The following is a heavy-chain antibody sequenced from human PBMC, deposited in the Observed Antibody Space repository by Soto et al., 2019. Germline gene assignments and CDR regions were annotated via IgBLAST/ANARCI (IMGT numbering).Heavy chain of an antibody. V-gene: IGHV3-23*01. CDR2: ISGSGGST. D-gene: IGHD6-19*01. CDR3: AKDLPIAVARDDAFDI. Sequence: GGSLRLSCAASGFTFSSYAMSWVRQAPGKGLEWVSAISGSGGSTYYADSVKGRFTISRDNSKNTLYLQMNSLRAEDTAVYYCAKDLPIAVARDDAFDIWGQGTMVTVSS. CDR1: GFTFSSYA. J-gene: IGHJ3*02.